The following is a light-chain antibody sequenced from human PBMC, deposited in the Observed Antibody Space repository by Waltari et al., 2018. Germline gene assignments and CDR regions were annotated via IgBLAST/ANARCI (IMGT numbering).Light chain of an antibody. CDR3: SSYAGSNNVV. J-gene: IGLJ2*01. CDR2: ELS. CDR1: ISDVGRSNY. Sequence: QPALTQPPSASGSPGQSVTISCTGTISDVGRSNYVSWYQQHPGKAPKLMSYELSKRPWGVRARLSGSKSGNTASLNGSGRQAEDEADYYCSSYAGSNNVVFGGGTKLTVL. V-gene: IGLV2-8*01.